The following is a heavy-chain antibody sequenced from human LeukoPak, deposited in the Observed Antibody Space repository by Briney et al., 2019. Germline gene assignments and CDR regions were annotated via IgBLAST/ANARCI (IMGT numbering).Heavy chain of an antibody. CDR1: GYTFTSYG. J-gene: IGHJ4*02. V-gene: IGHV1-18*01. Sequence: ASVKVSCKASGYTFTSYGISWVRQAPGQGLEWMGWISAYNGNTNYAQKLQGRVTMTTDTSTSTAYMELRSLRSDDTAVYYCARDLENRITMVQGVLDYWGQGTLVTVSS. CDR2: ISAYNGNT. CDR3: ARDLENRITMVQGVLDY. D-gene: IGHD3-10*01.